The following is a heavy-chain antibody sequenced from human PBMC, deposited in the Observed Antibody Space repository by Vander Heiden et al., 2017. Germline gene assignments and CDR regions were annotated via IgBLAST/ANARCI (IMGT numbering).Heavy chain of an antibody. D-gene: IGHD2-15*01. J-gene: IGHJ6*02. CDR1: GDTLSSYA. CDR3: ARGLCSGGSCSSYYYYYAMDV. Sequence: QVQLVQSGAEVKKPGSSVKVSCKASGDTLSSYAIPWVRQAPGQGLEWMGGIIPIFGTANYAQKFQGRVTITADKSTNTAYMELSSLRSEDTAVYYCARGLCSGGSCSSYYYYYAMDVWGQGTTVTVSS. CDR2: IIPIFGTA. V-gene: IGHV1-69*06.